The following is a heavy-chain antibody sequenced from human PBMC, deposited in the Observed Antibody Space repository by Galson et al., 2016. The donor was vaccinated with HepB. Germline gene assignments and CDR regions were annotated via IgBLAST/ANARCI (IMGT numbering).Heavy chain of an antibody. CDR2: ISFDGSEK. Sequence: SLRLSCAASGFTFSGYVMHWVRQAPGKGLEWVAAISFDGSEKYYADSVKGRFTVARDNSKNTLHLQMKSPGADDPALYYCASPQDCTPGGCYRTFCYWGQGTLVIVSS. D-gene: IGHD2-2*01. V-gene: IGHV3-30-3*01. J-gene: IGHJ4*02. CDR3: ASPQDCTPGGCYRTFCY. CDR1: GFTFSGYV.